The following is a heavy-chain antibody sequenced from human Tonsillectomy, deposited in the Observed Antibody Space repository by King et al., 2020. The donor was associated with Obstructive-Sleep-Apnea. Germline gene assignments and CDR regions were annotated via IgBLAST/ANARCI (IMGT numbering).Heavy chain of an antibody. CDR2: SIGKIQGETA. CDR3: TPVPGDSDGYSFDY. Sequence: DVQLVESGGGLVKPGGSLRLSGAASGFAFTTAWMSWLRKAPGKGLEGVGRSIGKIQGETAVEAAPVGGGFSISRDDSKNTVYRQINYLKTEDTAVYYCTPVPGDSDGYSFDYWGQGALVIVSS. CDR1: GFAFTTAW. D-gene: IGHD5-18*01. J-gene: IGHJ4*02. V-gene: IGHV3-15*01.